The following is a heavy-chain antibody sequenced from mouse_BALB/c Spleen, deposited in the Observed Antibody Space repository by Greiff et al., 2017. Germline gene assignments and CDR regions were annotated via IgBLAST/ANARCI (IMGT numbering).Heavy chain of an antibody. CDR3: ARGDGSRWFAY. D-gene: IGHD1-1*01. CDR2: INPSTGYT. CDR1: GYTFTSYW. J-gene: IGHJ3*01. V-gene: IGHV1-7*01. Sequence: QVQLQQSGAELAKPGASVKMSCKASGYTFTSYWMHWVKQRPGQGLEWIGYINPSTGYTEYNQKFKDKATLTADKSSSTAYMQLSSLTSEDSAVYYCARGDGSRWFAYWGQGTLVTVSA.